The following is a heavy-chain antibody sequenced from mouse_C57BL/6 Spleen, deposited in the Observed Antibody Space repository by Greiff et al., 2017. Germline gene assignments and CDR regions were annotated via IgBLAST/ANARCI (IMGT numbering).Heavy chain of an antibody. Sequence: EVQLQQSGAELVKPGASVKLSCTASGFNIKDYYMHWVKQRTEQGLEWIGRIDPEDGETKYDPKFQGKATITADTSSNTAYLQLSSLTSEDTAVYYCGYGNLYYAMDYWGQGTSVTVSS. CDR3: GYGNLYYAMDY. CDR1: GFNIKDYY. V-gene: IGHV14-2*01. D-gene: IGHD2-1*01. J-gene: IGHJ4*01. CDR2: IDPEDGET.